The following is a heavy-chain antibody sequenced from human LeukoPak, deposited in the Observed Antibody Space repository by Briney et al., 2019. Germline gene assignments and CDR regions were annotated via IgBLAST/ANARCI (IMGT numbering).Heavy chain of an antibody. CDR3: AKDRTD. CDR1: GFTFSGAW. D-gene: IGHD1-1*01. CDR2: IREDGTEK. J-gene: IGHJ4*02. Sequence: GGSLRLSCTASGFTFSGAWMTWVRQAPGKGLEWVANIREDGTEKNYVDSVKGRFTISRDNSKNTLYLQMNSLRAEDTAVYYCAKDRTDWGQGTLVTVSS. V-gene: IGHV3-7*01.